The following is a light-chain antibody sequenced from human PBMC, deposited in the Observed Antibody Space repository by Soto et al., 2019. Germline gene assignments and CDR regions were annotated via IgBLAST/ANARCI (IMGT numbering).Light chain of an antibody. J-gene: IGKJ1*01. Sequence: DIQMAQSPSSLSASVGDRVTITCRASQSISRYVNWYQLKPGKAPKPLISTASSLQSGVPSRFSGSGSGTDFTLTISSLQPEDFATYYCQQSYSIPLTFGQGTKVEIK. V-gene: IGKV1-39*01. CDR2: TAS. CDR3: QQSYSIPLT. CDR1: QSISRY.